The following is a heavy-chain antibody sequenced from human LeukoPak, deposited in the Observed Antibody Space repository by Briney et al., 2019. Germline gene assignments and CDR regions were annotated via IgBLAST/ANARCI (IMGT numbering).Heavy chain of an antibody. CDR3: ARGTSYFDS. CDR1: GGSISSSSYY. CDR2: IYYSGST. Sequence: LETLSLTCTVSGGSISSSSYYWGWIRQPPGKGLEWIGSIYYSGSTYYNPSLKSRVTISVDTSKNQFSLKLSSVTAADTAVYYCARGTSYFDSWGQGTLVTVSS. D-gene: IGHD3-10*01. J-gene: IGHJ4*02. V-gene: IGHV4-39*07.